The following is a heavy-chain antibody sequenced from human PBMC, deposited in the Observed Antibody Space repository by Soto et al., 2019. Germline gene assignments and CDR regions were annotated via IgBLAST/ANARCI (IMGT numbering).Heavy chain of an antibody. V-gene: IGHV2-70*01. CDR3: ARNILVGATNYFDY. J-gene: IGHJ4*02. CDR1: GFSLSTSGMC. Sequence: SGPTLVNPTQTLTLTCTFSGFSLSTSGMCVSWIRQPPGKALEWLALIDWDDGKYHSTSLKTRLTISKDTSKNQVVLTMTNMDPVDTATYYCARNILVGATNYFDYWGQGTLVTVSS. D-gene: IGHD1-26*01. CDR2: IDWDDGK.